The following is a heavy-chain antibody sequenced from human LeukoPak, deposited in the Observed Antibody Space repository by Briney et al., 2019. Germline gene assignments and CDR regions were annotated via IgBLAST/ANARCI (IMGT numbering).Heavy chain of an antibody. Sequence: GASVKVSCKASGYTFTSYGISWVRQAPGQGLEWMGWISAYNGNTNYAQKLQGRVTMTTDTSTSTAYMELRSLRSDDTAVYYCARATIQYYYDSSGYRSSNDYWGQGTLVTVSS. J-gene: IGHJ4*02. CDR3: ARATIQYYYDSSGYRSSNDY. CDR1: GYTFTSYG. V-gene: IGHV1-18*01. CDR2: ISAYNGNT. D-gene: IGHD3-22*01.